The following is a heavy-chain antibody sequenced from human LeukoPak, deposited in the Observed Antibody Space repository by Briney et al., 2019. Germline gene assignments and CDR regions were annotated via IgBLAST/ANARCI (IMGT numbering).Heavy chain of an antibody. CDR1: GFTFSSYA. J-gene: IGHJ4*02. D-gene: IGHD3-22*01. Sequence: GGSLRLSCAASGFTFSSYAMSWVRQAPGKGLEWVSAITNSGGTTYYADSVKGRFTISRDISKNTLYLQMNSLRAEDTAVYYCAKRLGYYDSSEGYFDYWGQGTLVTVSS. CDR2: ITNSGGTT. CDR3: AKRLGYYDSSEGYFDY. V-gene: IGHV3-23*01.